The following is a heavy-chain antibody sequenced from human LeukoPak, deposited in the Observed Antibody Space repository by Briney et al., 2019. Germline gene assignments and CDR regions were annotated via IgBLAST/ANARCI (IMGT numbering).Heavy chain of an antibody. Sequence: HRGGSLRLSCAASGFTFDDYAMHWVRQAPGKGLEWVSGISWNSGSIGYADSVKGRFTISRDNAKNSLYLQMNSLRAEDTALYYCARVGRNHVAFDVWGHGTMVTVSS. J-gene: IGHJ3*01. CDR2: ISWNSGSI. CDR3: ARVGRNHVAFDV. CDR1: GFTFDDYA. V-gene: IGHV3-9*01. D-gene: IGHD4-23*01.